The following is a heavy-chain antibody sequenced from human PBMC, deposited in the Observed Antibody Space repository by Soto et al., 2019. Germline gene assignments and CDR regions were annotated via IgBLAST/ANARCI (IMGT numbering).Heavy chain of an antibody. D-gene: IGHD3-9*01. CDR1: GFNFDTYT. CDR2: ITWDGGYT. CDR3: AKEGLKYFDG. V-gene: IGHV3-43D*03. J-gene: IGHJ4*02. Sequence: EVQLVASGGVVAQPGMSLRLSGATSGFNFDTYTRHWVRQVPGTGLEWLCLITWDGGYTVYAYAAQGRFTISRDNRRNSLSLEMTRLTPEDTGFYYCAKEGLKYFDGWGQATRVTVSS.